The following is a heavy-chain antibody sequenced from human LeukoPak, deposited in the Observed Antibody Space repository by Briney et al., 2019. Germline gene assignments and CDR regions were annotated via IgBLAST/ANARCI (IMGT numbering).Heavy chain of an antibody. Sequence: GGSLRLSCAASGNYWMHWVRQAPGKGLVWVSHINSDGSWTGYADSVKGRFTISKDNAKNTVYLQMKSLRAEDTAVYYCVSFYETYWGRGTLVTVSS. CDR1: GNYW. J-gene: IGHJ4*02. CDR3: VSFYETY. CDR2: INSDGSWT. D-gene: IGHD2/OR15-2a*01. V-gene: IGHV3-74*01.